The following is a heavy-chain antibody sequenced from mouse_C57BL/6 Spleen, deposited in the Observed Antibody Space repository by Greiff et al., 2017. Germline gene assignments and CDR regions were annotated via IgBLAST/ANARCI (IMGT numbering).Heavy chain of an antibody. CDR1: GYTFTTYP. Sequence: VQGVESGAELVKPGASVKMSCKASGYTFTTYPIEWMKQNHGKSLEWIGNFHPYNDDTKYNEKFKGKATLTVEKSSSTVYLELSRLTSDDSAVYYCAIYSNYVGAMDYWGQGASVTVSS. CDR3: AIYSNYVGAMDY. D-gene: IGHD2-5*01. V-gene: IGHV1-47*01. CDR2: FHPYNDDT. J-gene: IGHJ4*01.